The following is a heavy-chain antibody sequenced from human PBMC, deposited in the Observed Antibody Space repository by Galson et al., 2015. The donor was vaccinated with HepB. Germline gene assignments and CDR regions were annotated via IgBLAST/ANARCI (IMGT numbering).Heavy chain of an antibody. CDR2: INRDGSTT. V-gene: IGHV3-74*01. D-gene: IGHD3-16*01. J-gene: IGHJ4*02. CDR3: ARGDGGHFDY. CDR1: GFIFSSSW. Sequence: RLSCAASGFIFSSSWMHWVRQAPGEGLVWVSRINRDGSTTNYADSVKGRFTISRDNGKNTLYLQMNSLRAEDTAVYYCARGDGGHFDYWGQGTLVTVSS.